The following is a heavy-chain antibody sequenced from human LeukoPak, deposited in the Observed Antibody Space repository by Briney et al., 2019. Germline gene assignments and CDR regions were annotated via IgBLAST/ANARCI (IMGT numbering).Heavy chain of an antibody. CDR1: GGSVSSTSCY. V-gene: IGHV4-39*01. CDR3: ARLAIRYFDWNAWYFDS. D-gene: IGHD3-9*01. CDR2: IYYSGST. Sequence: SETLSLTCTVSGGSVSSTSCYWGWIRQPPGKGLEWIGSIYYSGSTHYNSSLKSRLTISVDTSKNQFSLKLSSVTAADTAVYYCARLAIRYFDWNAWYFDSWGQGTLVTVSS. J-gene: IGHJ4*02.